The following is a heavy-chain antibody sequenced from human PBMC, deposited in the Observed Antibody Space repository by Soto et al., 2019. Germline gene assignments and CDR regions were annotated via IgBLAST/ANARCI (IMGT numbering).Heavy chain of an antibody. Sequence: QVQLVQSGADVKKPGSSVKVSCKTSGGSFGSSAISWVRQAPAQGLEWMGEIIPVFDKANYAQNFQGRLTITADELTGTAFIELSSLRSEDTAVYFCARLRRDWGDAFDLWGLGTFVTVSS. CDR3: ARLRRDWGDAFDL. J-gene: IGHJ3*01. CDR2: IIPVFDKA. D-gene: IGHD3-16*01. CDR1: GGSFGSSA. V-gene: IGHV1-69*01.